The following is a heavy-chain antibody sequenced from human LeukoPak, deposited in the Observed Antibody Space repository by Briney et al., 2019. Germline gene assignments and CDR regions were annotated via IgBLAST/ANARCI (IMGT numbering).Heavy chain of an antibody. Sequence: SETLSLTCAVSGGSFSGYYWSWIRQPPEKGLEWIGEISHSGSTNYSPSLKSRVTISVDTSKNQFSLNLSSVTAADTAVYYCARALVRATMVWYFDLWGRGTLVTVSS. CDR1: GGSFSGYY. J-gene: IGHJ2*01. V-gene: IGHV4-34*01. D-gene: IGHD5-12*01. CDR2: ISHSGST. CDR3: ARALVRATMVWYFDL.